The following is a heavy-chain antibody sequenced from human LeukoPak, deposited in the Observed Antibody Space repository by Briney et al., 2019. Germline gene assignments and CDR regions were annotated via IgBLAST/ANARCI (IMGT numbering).Heavy chain of an antibody. Sequence: ASVKVSCKASGYTFTGYYMHWVRQAPGQGLEWMGWINPISGGTNYAQKFQGRVTMTRDTSISTAYMELSRLRSDDTAVYYCAHLGSVFGFDYWGQGTLVTVSS. CDR1: GYTFTGYY. CDR2: INPISGGT. D-gene: IGHD2-2*03. J-gene: IGHJ4*02. CDR3: AHLGSVFGFDY. V-gene: IGHV1-2*02.